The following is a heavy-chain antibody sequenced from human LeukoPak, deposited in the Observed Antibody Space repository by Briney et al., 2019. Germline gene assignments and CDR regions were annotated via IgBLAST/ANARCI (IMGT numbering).Heavy chain of an antibody. CDR3: ARHYSNPDYVRVSDY. CDR2: VHETGYA. D-gene: IGHD4-17*01. CDR1: GSSFRSGHY. J-gene: IGHJ4*02. V-gene: IGHV4-38-2*02. Sequence: SETLSLTCSVSGSSFRSGHYWGWIRQSSGEGLEWIGNVHETGYANYNPSLRSRVTISVDPSKSQFSLRLSSVTAADTAVYYCARHYSNPDYVRVSDYWGPGTLVTVSS.